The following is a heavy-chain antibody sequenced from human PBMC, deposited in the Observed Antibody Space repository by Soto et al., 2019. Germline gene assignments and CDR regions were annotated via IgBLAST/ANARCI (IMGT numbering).Heavy chain of an antibody. D-gene: IGHD6-19*01. CDR1: GGSISSGGYY. CDR2: IYYSGST. J-gene: IGHJ4*02. Sequence: SETLSLTCTVSGGSISSGGYYWSWIRQHPGKGLEWIGYIYYSGSTYYNPSLKSRVTISVDTSKNQFSLKLSSVTAADTAVYYCARDLRGIAVAGTGDYWGQGTLVTVSS. CDR3: ARDLRGIAVAGTGDY. V-gene: IGHV4-31*03.